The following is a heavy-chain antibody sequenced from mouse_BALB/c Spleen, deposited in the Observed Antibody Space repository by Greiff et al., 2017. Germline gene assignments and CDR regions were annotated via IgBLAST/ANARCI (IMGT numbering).Heavy chain of an antibody. CDR3: ARTPSGGFDY. CDR2: IYPGSGNT. V-gene: IGHV1-77*01. J-gene: IGHJ2*01. Sequence: QVQLQQSGAELARPGASVKLSCKASGYTFTDYYINWVKQRTGQGLEWIGEIYPGSGNTYYNEKFKGKATLTADKSSSTAYMQLSSLTSEDSAVYFCARTPSGGFDYWGPRHHSHSLL. CDR1: GYTFTDYY. D-gene: IGHD3-1*01.